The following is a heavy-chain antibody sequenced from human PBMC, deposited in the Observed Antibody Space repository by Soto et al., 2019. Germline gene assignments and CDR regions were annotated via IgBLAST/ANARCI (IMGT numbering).Heavy chain of an antibody. V-gene: IGHV4-39*01. D-gene: IGHD2-21*01. CDR3: ARQPTTGDTDLWFDP. CDR2: IFYSGST. Sequence: TLSLTCNVSGGSISTSRSYWAWIRQPPGKGLEWLANIFYSGSTYYNPSLASRVTVSVDTSKNEFSLKLRSVTAADTAVYYCARQPTTGDTDLWFDPWGQGTLVTVSS. J-gene: IGHJ5*02. CDR1: GGSISTSRSY.